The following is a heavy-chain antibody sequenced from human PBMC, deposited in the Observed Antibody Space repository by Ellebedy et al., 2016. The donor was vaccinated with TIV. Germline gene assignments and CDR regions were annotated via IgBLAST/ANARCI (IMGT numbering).Heavy chain of an antibody. Sequence: MPSETLSLTCAVYGGSFSGYYWSWIRQPPGKGLEWIGEINHSGSTNYNPSLKSRVTISVDTSKNQFSLKLSSVTAADTAVYYCASSNWGFDYWGQGTLVTVSS. CDR1: GGSFSGYY. D-gene: IGHD7-27*01. CDR2: INHSGST. V-gene: IGHV4-34*01. J-gene: IGHJ4*02. CDR3: ASSNWGFDY.